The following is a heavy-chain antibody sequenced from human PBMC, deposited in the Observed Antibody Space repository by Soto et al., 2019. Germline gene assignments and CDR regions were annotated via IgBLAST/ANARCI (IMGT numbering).Heavy chain of an antibody. Sequence: QRQLQESGPGLVKPSETLSLTCTVSGGSISNAAYYWGWIRQPPGKGLECIGSIYYSGNTCYSPSLKSRLTVSVAKSKTKFSLKLSSVSATDTATYFCSRVYGSGSYYFDYWGQGNLVCVSS. CDR3: SRVYGSGSYYFDY. CDR2: IYYSGNT. J-gene: IGHJ4*02. V-gene: IGHV4-39*01. CDR1: GGSISNAAYY. D-gene: IGHD3-10*01.